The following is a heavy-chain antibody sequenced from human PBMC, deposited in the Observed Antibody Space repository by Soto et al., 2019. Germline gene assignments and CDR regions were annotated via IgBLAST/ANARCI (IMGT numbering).Heavy chain of an antibody. V-gene: IGHV4-30-2*01. CDR3: ARGERQQQREY. Sequence: SETLSLTCAVSGGSISSGGYSWSWIRQPLGKGLEWIGYIYHRGSTYYNPSLKSRVTISLDTSKNQFSLKLSSVTDADTAMYYCARGERQQQREYWGQGTLVTVSS. J-gene: IGHJ4*02. CDR1: GGSISSGGYS. CDR2: IYHRGST. D-gene: IGHD6-13*01.